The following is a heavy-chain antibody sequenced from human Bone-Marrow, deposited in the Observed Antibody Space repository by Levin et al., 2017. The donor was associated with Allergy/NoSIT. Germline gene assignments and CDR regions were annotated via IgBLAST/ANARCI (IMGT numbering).Heavy chain of an antibody. D-gene: IGHD6-13*01. Sequence: GGSLRLSCAASGFTFSSYAMSWVRQAPGKGLEWVSAISGSGDSTYYADSVKGRFTVSRDNSKNTLYLQMNSLRVEDTAVYYCAKDQGATVGSGNWFDPWGQGTLVTVSS. CDR1: GFTFSSYA. V-gene: IGHV3-23*01. CDR3: AKDQGATVGSGNWFDP. CDR2: ISGSGDST. J-gene: IGHJ5*02.